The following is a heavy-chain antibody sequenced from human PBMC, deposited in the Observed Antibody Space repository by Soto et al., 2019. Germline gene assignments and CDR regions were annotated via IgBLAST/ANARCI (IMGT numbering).Heavy chain of an antibody. CDR1: GFSLSTGGEA. D-gene: IGHD6-19*01. CDR2: IHWNGDK. Sequence: QITLKESGPTLVEPTQTLTLTCAFSGFSLSTGGEAVGWIRQPPGKALEWLALIHWNGDKSYTPSLRNRLTLTKDTFKDQVVLTMTKKDPLDTATYYSGHGPGRISVPGTRTFDIWGQGTMVTVSS. V-gene: IGHV2-5*01. CDR3: GHGPGRISVPGTRTFDI. J-gene: IGHJ3*02.